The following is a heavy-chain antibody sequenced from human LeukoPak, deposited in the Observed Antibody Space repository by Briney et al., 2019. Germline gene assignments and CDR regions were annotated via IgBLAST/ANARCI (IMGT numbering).Heavy chain of an antibody. V-gene: IGHV1-2*02. Sequence: APVKVSCTASGHTFSDYYMHWVRQAPGQGLEWMGWINPDSGATNYAQKFRGRVTMTRDTSISTAYMELTRLKSDDTAVYYCARAYDILTPFDYWGQGTLVTVSS. D-gene: IGHD3-9*01. CDR2: INPDSGAT. CDR3: ARAYDILTPFDY. CDR1: GHTFSDYY. J-gene: IGHJ4*02.